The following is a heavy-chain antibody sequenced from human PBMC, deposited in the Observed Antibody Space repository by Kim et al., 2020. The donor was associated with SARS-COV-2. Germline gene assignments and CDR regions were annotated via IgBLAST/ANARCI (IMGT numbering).Heavy chain of an antibody. CDR2: ISFDGSNT. CDR3: ARDPIYASCRGYFDS. Sequence: GGSLRLSCAASGFTFTMYSMHWVRQAPGKGLEWVAFISFDGSNTDYADSVKGRFTVSRDSSKNTVFLEMGRLRLEDTALYFCARDPIYASCRGYFDSWGPGTVVTVSS. J-gene: IGHJ4*02. D-gene: IGHD2-2*01. CDR1: GFTFTMYS. V-gene: IGHV3-30*04.